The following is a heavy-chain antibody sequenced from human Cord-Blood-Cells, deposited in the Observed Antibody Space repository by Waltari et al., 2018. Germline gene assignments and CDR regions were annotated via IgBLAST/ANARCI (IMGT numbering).Heavy chain of an antibody. D-gene: IGHD6-6*01. CDR3: ARRGAARPFDY. J-gene: IGHJ4*02. CDR2: IYYSWST. Sequence: QLQLQESGPGLVKPSETLSLTCTVSGGSISSSSYYWGWIRQPPGKGQEWIGSIYYSWSTTYNPSLKRRVTISVDTSKNQFSLKLSSVTAADTAVYYCARRGAARPFDYWGQGTLVTVSS. V-gene: IGHV4-39*01. CDR1: GGSISSSSYY.